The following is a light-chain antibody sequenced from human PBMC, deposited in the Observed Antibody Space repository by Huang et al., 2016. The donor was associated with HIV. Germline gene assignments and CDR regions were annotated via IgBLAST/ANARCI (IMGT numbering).Light chain of an antibody. CDR1: QSVNIMH. V-gene: IGKV3-20*01. Sequence: EIVLTQSPGPLSLSPGERATLSCRASQSVNIMHLAWYQQKPGQAPRLLIYGASSRATGIPDRFSGSGSGTDFTLTISRLEPEDFAVYYCQQYGSSPYTFGQGTKLEIK. CDR2: GAS. J-gene: IGKJ2*01. CDR3: QQYGSSPYT.